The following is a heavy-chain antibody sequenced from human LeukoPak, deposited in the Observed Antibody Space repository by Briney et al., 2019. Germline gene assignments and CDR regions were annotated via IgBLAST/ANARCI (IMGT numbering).Heavy chain of an antibody. CDR2: ISYDGTNK. J-gene: IGHJ4*02. V-gene: IGHV3-30-3*01. D-gene: IGHD2-21*02. Sequence: GRSLRLSCAASGFTFSSYAMHWVRQAPGKGLEWVAVISYDGTNKYYADSVKGRFTISRDNSKNTLSLQMNSLRAEDTALYYCARGFVLGAAKNYFDSWGQGALVTVSS. CDR3: ARGFVLGAAKNYFDS. CDR1: GFTFSSYA.